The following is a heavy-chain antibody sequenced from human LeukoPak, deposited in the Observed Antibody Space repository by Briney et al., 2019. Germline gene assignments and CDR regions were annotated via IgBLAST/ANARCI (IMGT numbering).Heavy chain of an antibody. Sequence: GGSLRLSCAASGFTFCSYSMNWVRQAPGKGLEWVSSISSSSSYIYYADSVKGRFTISRDNAKNSLYLQMNSLRAEDTALYYCARASPGPLRYFYLLSYPYYFDYWGQGTLVTVSS. CDR1: GFTFCSYS. V-gene: IGHV3-21*01. J-gene: IGHJ4*02. D-gene: IGHD3-9*01. CDR3: ARASPGPLRYFYLLSYPYYFDY. CDR2: ISSSSSYI.